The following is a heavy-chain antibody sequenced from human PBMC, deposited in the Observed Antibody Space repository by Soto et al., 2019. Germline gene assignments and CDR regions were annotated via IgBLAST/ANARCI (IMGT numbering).Heavy chain of an antibody. CDR3: ARDGRDCSSTSCYGGY. CDR2: INPSGGST. Sequence: GASVKVSCKASGYTFTSYFMHWVRQAPGQGLEWMGKINPSGGSTSYAQKFQGRVTMTRDTSTSTVYMELSSLRSEDTAVYYCARDGRDCSSTSCYGGYWGQGTLVTVSS. J-gene: IGHJ4*02. V-gene: IGHV1-46*01. CDR1: GYTFTSYF. D-gene: IGHD2-2*01.